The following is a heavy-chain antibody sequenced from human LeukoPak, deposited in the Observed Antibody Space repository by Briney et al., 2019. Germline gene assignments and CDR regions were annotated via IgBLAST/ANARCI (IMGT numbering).Heavy chain of an antibody. D-gene: IGHD1-14*01. CDR3: ASPKDPSVARNGDAFDI. CDR1: GGTFSSYA. V-gene: IGHV1-69*06. Sequence: GASVKVSCKASGGTFSSYAISWVRQAPGQGLEWMGGIIPIFGTANYAQKFQGRVTITADKSTSTAYMELSSLRSEDTAVYYCASPKDPSVARNGDAFDIWGQGTMVTVSS. CDR2: IIPIFGTA. J-gene: IGHJ3*02.